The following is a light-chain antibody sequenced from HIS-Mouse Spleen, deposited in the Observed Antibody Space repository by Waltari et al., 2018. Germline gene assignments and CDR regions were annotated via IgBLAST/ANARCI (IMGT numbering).Light chain of an antibody. CDR2: EGS. V-gene: IGLV2-23*01. Sequence: QSALTQPASVSGSPGQSITISCTGTSSDVGSSKLFSWYQQHPGKAPKLMIYEGSKRPSGVSNRFSVSKSGNTASLTISGLQAEDEADYYCCSYAGSSPYVVFGGGTKLTVL. J-gene: IGLJ2*01. CDR1: SSDVGSSKL. CDR3: CSYAGSSPYVV.